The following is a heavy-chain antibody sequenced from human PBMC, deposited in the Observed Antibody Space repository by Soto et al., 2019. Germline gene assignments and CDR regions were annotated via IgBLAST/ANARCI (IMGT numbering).Heavy chain of an antibody. J-gene: IGHJ6*02. CDR3: ARIRSWQGLTKYNGMDA. Sequence: SGPTLLNPTQTLTLTCTFSGFSLSTSGMCVSWIRQPPGKALEWLALIDWDDDKYYSTSLKTRLTISKDTSKNQVVLTMTNMEPVDTATYYCARIRSWQGLTKYNGMDAWGQGTTGT. CDR2: IDWDDDK. D-gene: IGHD6-13*01. V-gene: IGHV2-70*01. CDR1: GFSLSTSGMC.